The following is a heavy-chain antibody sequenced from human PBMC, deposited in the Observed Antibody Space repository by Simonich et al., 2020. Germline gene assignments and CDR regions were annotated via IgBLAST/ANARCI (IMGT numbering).Heavy chain of an antibody. CDR1: GYTLTCYG. CDR3: ARGRGGMSRGYVDY. D-gene: IGHD2-15*01. J-gene: IGHJ4*02. Sequence: QVQLVQSGAEVKKPGASVKVSCKASGYTLTCYGINWVRQATGQGLEWMGWMNPNSGNTGYAQKFQGRVTITRNTSISTAYMEQSSLRSEETAVYYCARGRGGMSRGYVDYWGQGTLVTVSS. V-gene: IGHV1-8*03. CDR2: MNPNSGNT.